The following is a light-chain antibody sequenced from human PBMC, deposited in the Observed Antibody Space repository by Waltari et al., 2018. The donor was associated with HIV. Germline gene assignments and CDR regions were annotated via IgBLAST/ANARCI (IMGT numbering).Light chain of an antibody. CDR3: QVWDSSTASV. Sequence: SYGLTQPLSVSVALGPTATITCGGNNLGSKNVNWSQQNPCQAPLLIIYRDSNRPSGIPERFSGSNSGNTATLTISTAQAGDEADYYCQVWDSSTASVFGTGTTVTVL. V-gene: IGLV3-9*01. CDR1: NLGSKN. J-gene: IGLJ1*01. CDR2: RDS.